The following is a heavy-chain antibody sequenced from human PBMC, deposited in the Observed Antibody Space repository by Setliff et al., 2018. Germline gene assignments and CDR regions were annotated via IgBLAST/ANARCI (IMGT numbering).Heavy chain of an antibody. CDR2: IDWDDDK. CDR3: AAASNYYDY. CDR1: GFSVNTNGMR. Sequence: SGPTLVNPTQTLILTCTLSGFSVNTNGMRVSWIRQPPGKALEWLARIDWDDDKYYTPSLKTRLTISKDTSKNQVVLTMTNMDPVDTATYYCAAASNYYDYWGQGTLVTVSS. V-gene: IGHV2-70*04. J-gene: IGHJ4*02.